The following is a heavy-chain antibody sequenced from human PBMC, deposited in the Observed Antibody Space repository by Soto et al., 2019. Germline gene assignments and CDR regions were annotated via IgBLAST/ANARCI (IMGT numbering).Heavy chain of an antibody. CDR1: GGSISSGDYY. Sequence: SETLSLTCTVSGGSISSGDYYWSWIRQPPGKGLEWIGEINRSRSTNHNPSLKSRVTISVDTSKNQFSLKLNSVTAADTAVYYCARGWVGTGSHYFRFWGQGTLVTVSS. J-gene: IGHJ4*02. CDR2: INRSRST. V-gene: IGHV4-39*07. CDR3: ARGWVGTGSHYFRF. D-gene: IGHD3-9*01.